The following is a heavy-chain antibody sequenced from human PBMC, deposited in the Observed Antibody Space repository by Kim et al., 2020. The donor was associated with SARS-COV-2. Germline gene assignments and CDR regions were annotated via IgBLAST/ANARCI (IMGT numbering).Heavy chain of an antibody. CDR2: IGTAGDT. V-gene: IGHV3-13*01. J-gene: IGHJ4*02. CDR3: ARATPANMVRGVIAGTGIDY. Sequence: GGSLRLSCVASGFTFSSYDMHWVRQATGKGLEWVSAIGTAGDTYYPGSVKGRFTISRENAKNSLYLQMNSLRAGDTAVYYCARATPANMVRGVIAGTGIDYWGQGTLVTVSS. D-gene: IGHD3-10*01. CDR1: GFTFSSYD.